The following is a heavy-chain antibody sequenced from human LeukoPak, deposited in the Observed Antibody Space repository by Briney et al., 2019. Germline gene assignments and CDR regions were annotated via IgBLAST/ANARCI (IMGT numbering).Heavy chain of an antibody. D-gene: IGHD4-11*01. CDR3: ARDAVTTGSGAFYYYYMDV. CDR2: MNPNSGNT. CDR1: GYTFTSHD. Sequence: GASVKVSCKASGYTFTSHDINWVRQATGQGLEWMGWMNPNSGNTGYAQKFQGRVTMTRDTSISTAYMELSSLSSEDTAVYYCARDAVTTGSGAFYYYYMDVWGKGTTVTVSS. V-gene: IGHV1-8*01. J-gene: IGHJ6*03.